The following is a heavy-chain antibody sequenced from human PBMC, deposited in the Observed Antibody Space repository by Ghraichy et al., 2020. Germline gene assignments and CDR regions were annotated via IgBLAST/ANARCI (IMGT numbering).Heavy chain of an antibody. CDR1: GFTFGSYY. V-gene: IGHV3-7*01. CDR2: IKKDGSEK. J-gene: IGHJ3*02. CDR3: ARDVDAFDI. Sequence: GSLRLSCAASGFTFGSYYMAWVRQAPGKGLEWVANIKKDGSEKYYVDSVKGRFTISRDNAKNSLFLQMNSLRAEDTAVYYCARDVDAFDIWGQGTMVTVSS.